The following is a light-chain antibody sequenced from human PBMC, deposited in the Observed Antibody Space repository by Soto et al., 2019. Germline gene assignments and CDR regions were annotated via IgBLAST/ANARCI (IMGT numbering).Light chain of an antibody. CDR3: QQYDSSPRT. J-gene: IGKJ1*01. Sequence: EVVLTQSPRTLSLSPGERATLSCRASQSLRSTSLAWYQQKPGQAPRLLISGASTRAADIPDRFSGSGSGTDFTLTIGRLEPEDLAVYYCQQYDSSPRTLGQGTKVDIK. CDR2: GAS. CDR1: QSLRSTS. V-gene: IGKV3-20*01.